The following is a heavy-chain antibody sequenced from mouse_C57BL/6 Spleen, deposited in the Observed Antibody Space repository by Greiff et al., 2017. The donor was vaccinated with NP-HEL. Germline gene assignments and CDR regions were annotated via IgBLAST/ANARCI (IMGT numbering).Heavy chain of an antibody. V-gene: IGHV5-16*01. CDR2: INYDGSST. J-gene: IGHJ1*03. CDR1: GFTFSDYY. Sequence: DVKLVESEGGLVQPGSSMKLSCTASGFTFSDYYMAWVRQVPEKGLEWVANINYDGSSTYYLDSLKSRFIISRDNAKNILYLQMSSLKSEDTATYYCARDNRSFDVWGTGTTVTVSS. CDR3: ARDNRSFDV.